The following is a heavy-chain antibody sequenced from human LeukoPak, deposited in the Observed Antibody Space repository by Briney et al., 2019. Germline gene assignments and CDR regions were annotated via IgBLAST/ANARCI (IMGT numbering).Heavy chain of an antibody. CDR2: ISGSGGST. CDR3: ARALLRYSYGPRDYYGMDV. Sequence: GGSLRLSCAAFGFTFSSYAMSWVRQAPGKGLEWVSAISGSGGSTYYADSVKGRFTISRDNSKNTLYLQMNSLRAEDTAVYYCARALLRYSYGPRDYYGMDVWGQGTTVTVSS. V-gene: IGHV3-23*01. J-gene: IGHJ6*02. D-gene: IGHD5-18*01. CDR1: GFTFSSYA.